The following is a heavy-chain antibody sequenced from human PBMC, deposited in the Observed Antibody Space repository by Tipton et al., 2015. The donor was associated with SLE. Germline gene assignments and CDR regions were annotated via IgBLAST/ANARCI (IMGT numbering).Heavy chain of an antibody. V-gene: IGHV4-34*01. CDR2: INHSGST. J-gene: IGHJ4*02. CDR3: ARGTSGFDY. Sequence: TLSLTCAVYGGSFSGYQWSWIRQPPGKGLEWIGEINHSGSTNYNPSLKSRVTISVDTSKNQFSLKLSSVTAADTAVYYCARGTSGFDYWGQGTLVTVSS. CDR1: GGSFSGYQ.